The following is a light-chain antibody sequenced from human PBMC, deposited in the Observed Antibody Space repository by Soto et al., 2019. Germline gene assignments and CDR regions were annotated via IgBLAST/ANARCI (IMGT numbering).Light chain of an antibody. V-gene: IGKV3-11*01. CDR1: QSVRSY. Sequence: EIVLTQSPATLSLSPGERATLSCRASQSVRSYLAWYQQKPGQPPRLLSYDTSNRATGIPARFSGSGYGTDFTLTISSLDPEDFAVYYCQQRSNWPPFTFGHGTRVDIK. J-gene: IGKJ3*01. CDR2: DTS. CDR3: QQRSNWPPFT.